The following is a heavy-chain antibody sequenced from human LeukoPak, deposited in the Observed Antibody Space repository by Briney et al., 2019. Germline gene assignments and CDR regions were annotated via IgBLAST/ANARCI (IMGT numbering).Heavy chain of an antibody. CDR2: FSGSGGRT. D-gene: IGHD3-10*01. J-gene: IGHJ6*02. V-gene: IGHV3-23*01. CDR3: AKSPMVRRVIIKVPSDDYYYGMDV. CDR1: GFTFSRYA. Sequence: QPGGSLRLSCAASGFTFSRYAMSGPPEAPGEGLVWVSAFSGSGGRTYYADSVKGRFTISRDNSKNTLYLQMNSLRAEDTAVYYCAKSPMVRRVIIKVPSDDYYYGMDVWGQGTTVTVSS.